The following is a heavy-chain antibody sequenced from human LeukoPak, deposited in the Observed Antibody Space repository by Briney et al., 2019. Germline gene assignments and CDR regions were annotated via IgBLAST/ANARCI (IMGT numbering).Heavy chain of an antibody. J-gene: IGHJ3*02. D-gene: IGHD3-10*01. CDR2: ISYDGSNK. V-gene: IGHV3-30*03. CDR3: ARDSSMVRGVVDAFDI. CDR1: GFTFSSYG. Sequence: GGSLRLSCAASGFTFSSYGMHWVRQAPGKGLEWVAVISYDGSNKYYADSVKGRFTISRDNAKNSLYLQMNSLRAEDTAVYYCARDSSMVRGVVDAFDIWGQGTMVTVSS.